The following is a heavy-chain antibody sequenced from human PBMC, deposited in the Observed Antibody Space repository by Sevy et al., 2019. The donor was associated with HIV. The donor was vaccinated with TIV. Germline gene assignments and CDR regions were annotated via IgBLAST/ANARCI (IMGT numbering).Heavy chain of an antibody. D-gene: IGHD3-9*01. CDR2: IRGKTNNYAT. Sequence: GESLKISCAGSGFTFSDAAIHWVRQGSGKGLEWVGRIRGKTNNYATAYTASVKGRFTIFRDDSKDTAYLQMNSLRTEDAAMYYCSIYYDIRAFDSWGQGSLVTVSS. CDR3: SIYYDIRAFDS. V-gene: IGHV3-73*01. CDR1: GFTFSDAA. J-gene: IGHJ4*02.